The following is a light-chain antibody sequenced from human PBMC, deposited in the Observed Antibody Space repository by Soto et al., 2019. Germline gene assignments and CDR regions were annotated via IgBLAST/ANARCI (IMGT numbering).Light chain of an antibody. J-gene: IGKJ4*01. V-gene: IGKV1-39*01. CDR2: AAS. Sequence: DIQMTQSPSSLSASVGDRVTISCRASQSISKFLNWYQQKPGKAPQLLIYAASRLHSGVPPRFSGSGAGTDFTLTISSLQPEDFATYFCQQSYTTVRSFGGGTKVE. CDR3: QQSYTTVRS. CDR1: QSISKF.